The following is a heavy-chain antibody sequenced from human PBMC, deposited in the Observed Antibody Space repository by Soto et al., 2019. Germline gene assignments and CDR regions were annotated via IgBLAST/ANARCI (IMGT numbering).Heavy chain of an antibody. J-gene: IGHJ3*02. Sequence: QVQLVQSGAEVKKPGSSVKVSCKASGGTFSSYAISWVRQAPGQGLEWMGGIIPIFGTANYAQKFQGRVTITADEPTSTAYMELSSLRSEDTAVYYCASLYCSGGSCYSSRPRGAFDIWGQGTMVTVSS. CDR3: ASLYCSGGSCYSSRPRGAFDI. CDR1: GGTFSSYA. V-gene: IGHV1-69*01. CDR2: IIPIFGTA. D-gene: IGHD2-15*01.